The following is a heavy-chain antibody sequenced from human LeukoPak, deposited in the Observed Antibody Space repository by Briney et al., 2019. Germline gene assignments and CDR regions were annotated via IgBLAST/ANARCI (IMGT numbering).Heavy chain of an antibody. V-gene: IGHV4-59*08. CDR3: ARHSSRWTPNRNFDY. CDR1: GGSISSYY. CDR2: IYYSGST. Sequence: PSETLSLTCTVSGGSISSYYWSWIRQPPGKGLEWIGYIYYSGSTNYNPSLKSRVTISADTSKNQFSLKLSSVTAADTAVYYCARHSSRWTPNRNFDYWGQGTLVTVSS. J-gene: IGHJ4*02. D-gene: IGHD2/OR15-2a*01.